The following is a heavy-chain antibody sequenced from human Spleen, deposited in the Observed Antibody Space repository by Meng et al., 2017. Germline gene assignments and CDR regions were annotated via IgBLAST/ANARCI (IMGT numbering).Heavy chain of an antibody. CDR2: IPHRGSS. Sequence: QVQLQESGPGLVEPLQTLSLTCTVSGGSIRSGDYYWTWIRQPPGKGLEWIGEIPHRGSSAYNPSLKSRVSMSIDKSKNQFSLKLTSVTAADTAVYHCLRGSGGSVWGQGTLVTVSS. CDR1: GGSIRSGDYY. J-gene: IGHJ1*01. V-gene: IGHV4-30-4*01. CDR3: LRGSGGSV. D-gene: IGHD3-10*01.